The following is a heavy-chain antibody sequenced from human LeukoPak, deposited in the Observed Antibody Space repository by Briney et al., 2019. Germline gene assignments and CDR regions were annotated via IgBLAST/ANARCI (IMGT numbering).Heavy chain of an antibody. D-gene: IGHD1-26*01. CDR3: ATLFRIVGASFDY. J-gene: IGHJ4*02. V-gene: IGHV1-2*02. CDR2: INPNSGGT. Sequence: ASVKISCKASGYTFIGYYMHWVRQAPGQGLEWMGWINPNSGGTNYAQKFQGRVTMTEDTSTDTAYMELSSLRSEDTAVYYCATLFRIVGASFDYWGQGTLVTVSS. CDR1: GYTFIGYY.